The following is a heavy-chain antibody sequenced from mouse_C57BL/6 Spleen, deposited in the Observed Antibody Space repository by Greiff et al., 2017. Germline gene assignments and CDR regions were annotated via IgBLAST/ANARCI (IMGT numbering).Heavy chain of an antibody. V-gene: IGHV1-69*01. CDR2: IDPSDSYT. J-gene: IGHJ3*01. D-gene: IGHD2-2*01. CDR1: GYTFTSYW. Sequence: QVQLQQPGAELVMPGASVKLSCKASGYTFTSYWMHWVKQRPGQGLEWIGEIDPSDSYTNYNQKFKGKSTLTVDKSSSSAYMQLSSLTSEDSAVYYCARGRLPPAYWGQGTLVTVSA. CDR3: ARGRLPPAY.